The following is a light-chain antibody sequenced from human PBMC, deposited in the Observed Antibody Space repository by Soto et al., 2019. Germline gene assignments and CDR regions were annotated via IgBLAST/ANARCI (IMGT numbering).Light chain of an antibody. V-gene: IGKV1-5*01. CDR3: HQYNSYSPL. Sequence: DIQMTQSPSTLSASVGDRVTITCRASQSISTWLAWYQQKPGKAPKLLIYNASTLKSGVPSRFSGSGSGTEFTLTISSRQPDDFATYYCHQYNSYSPLFGQGTKVEI. CDR2: NAS. J-gene: IGKJ1*01. CDR1: QSISTW.